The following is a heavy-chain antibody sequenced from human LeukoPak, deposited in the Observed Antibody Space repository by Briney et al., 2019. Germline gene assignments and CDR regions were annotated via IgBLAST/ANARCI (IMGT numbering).Heavy chain of an antibody. CDR1: GYTFTTYG. CDR2: MNPNSGNT. V-gene: IGHV1-8*03. J-gene: IGHJ4*02. CDR3: ATEGGGDYALDY. D-gene: IGHD2-21*02. Sequence: GASVKVSCKASGYTFTTYGINWVRQAPGQGLEWMGWMNPNSGNTGYAQKFQGRVTITRNTSISTAYMELSSLRSEDTAVYYCATEGGGDYALDYWGQGTLVTVSS.